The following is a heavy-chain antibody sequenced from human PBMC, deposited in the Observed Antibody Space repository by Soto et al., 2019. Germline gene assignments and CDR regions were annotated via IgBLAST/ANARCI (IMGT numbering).Heavy chain of an antibody. J-gene: IGHJ4*02. CDR2: ISSSGNYM. Sequence: GGSLRLSCAASGFTFSNYGRNWVRQAPGKGLEWVSSISSSGNYMYYADSVKGRFTISRDNAKNSLYLQMNSLRAEDTAVYYCARDCSSTSCYGGHFDYWGQGTLVTVSS. V-gene: IGHV3-21*01. CDR1: GFTFSNYG. CDR3: ARDCSSTSCYGGHFDY. D-gene: IGHD2-2*01.